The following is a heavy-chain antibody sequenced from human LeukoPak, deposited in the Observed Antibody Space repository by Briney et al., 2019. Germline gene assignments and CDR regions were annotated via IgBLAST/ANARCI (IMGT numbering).Heavy chain of an antibody. Sequence: ASVKVSCKASGYTFTGYYMHWVRQAPGQGLEWMGWINPNSGGTNYAQKFQGRVTMTRDTSISTAYMELSRLRSDDTAVYYRARGPALAGAFDIWGQGTMVTVSS. V-gene: IGHV1-2*02. CDR2: INPNSGGT. J-gene: IGHJ3*02. D-gene: IGHD2-2*01. CDR1: GYTFTGYY. CDR3: ARGPALAGAFDI.